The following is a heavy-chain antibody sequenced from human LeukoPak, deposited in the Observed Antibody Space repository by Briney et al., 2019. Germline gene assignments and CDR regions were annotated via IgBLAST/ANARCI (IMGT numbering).Heavy chain of an antibody. CDR2: IRSKANSYAT. Sequence: GGSLRLSCAASGFTFSNAWMSWVRQASGKGLEWVGRIRSKANSYATAYAASVKGRFTISRDDSKNTAYLQMDSLKTEDTAVYYCTSPNRDYWGQGTLVTVSS. V-gene: IGHV3-73*01. CDR3: TSPNRDY. J-gene: IGHJ4*02. D-gene: IGHD1-14*01. CDR1: GFTFSNAW.